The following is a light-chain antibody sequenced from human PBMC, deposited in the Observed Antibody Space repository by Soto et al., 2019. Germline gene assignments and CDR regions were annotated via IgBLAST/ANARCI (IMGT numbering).Light chain of an antibody. CDR1: QTVAYTS. J-gene: IGKJ1*01. CDR3: QQYVTTPRT. Sequence: EIVLTQSPGILSLSPGARATLSCRASQTVAYTSLAWYQQRPGQAPRLLIYGTSTRATGTPDRFIGSGSDTFFTLTICRLEPEDFAVYYCQQYVTTPRTFGQGTKV. CDR2: GTS. V-gene: IGKV3-20*01.